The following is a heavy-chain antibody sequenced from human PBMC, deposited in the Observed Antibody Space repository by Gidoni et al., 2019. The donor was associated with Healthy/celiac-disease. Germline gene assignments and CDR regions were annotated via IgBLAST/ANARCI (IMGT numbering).Heavy chain of an antibody. V-gene: IGHV4-4*07. D-gene: IGHD1-1*01. CDR1: GGSISSSS. CDR3: GRGKEQLERLRGGGHYYYYYGMDV. J-gene: IGHJ6*02. Sequence: QVQLQASGPGLVKPSETLSLTCTVSGGSISSSSWSWIRQPAGKGLEWIGRIYTRGSPTYNPSIKSRVTMSVDTSKNQFSLKLSSGTAAETAVYYWGRGKEQLERLRGGGHYYYYYGMDVWGQGTTVTVSS. CDR2: IYTRGSP.